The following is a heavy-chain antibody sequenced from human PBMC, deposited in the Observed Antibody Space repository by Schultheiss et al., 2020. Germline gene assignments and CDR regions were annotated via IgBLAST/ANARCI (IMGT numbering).Heavy chain of an antibody. CDR2: ISYDGSNK. V-gene: IGHV3-30*03. D-gene: IGHD4-17*01. Sequence: GESLKISCAASGFTFSNYGMHWVRQAPGKGLEWVAVISYDGSNKYYADSVKGRFTISRDNSKNTLYLQMNSLRAEDTAVYYCARVGEYGDYYYYYYGMDVWGQGTTVTVSS. CDR3: ARVGEYGDYYYYYYGMDV. CDR1: GFTFSNYG. J-gene: IGHJ6*02.